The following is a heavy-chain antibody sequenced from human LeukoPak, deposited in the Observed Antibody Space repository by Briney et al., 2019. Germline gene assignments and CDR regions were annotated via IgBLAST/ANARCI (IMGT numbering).Heavy chain of an antibody. CDR3: ARVYYDSSAYYFVDFDY. Sequence: ASVKVSCKASGYTFTDHFIHWVRQAPGQGLEWMGLINPNSGGTNYAQKFQGRVTMTRDTSIRTAYMELSRLRSDDTAVYYCARVYYDSSAYYFVDFDYWGQGTLVTVSS. J-gene: IGHJ4*02. CDR1: GYTFTDHF. V-gene: IGHV1-2*06. D-gene: IGHD3-22*01. CDR2: INPNSGGT.